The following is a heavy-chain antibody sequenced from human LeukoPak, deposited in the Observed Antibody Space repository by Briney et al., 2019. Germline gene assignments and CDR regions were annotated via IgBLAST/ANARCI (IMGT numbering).Heavy chain of an antibody. CDR2: IKSKTDGGTT. CDR3: TYSSSSPTSFDY. V-gene: IGHV3-15*01. Sequence: GGSLRLSCAASGFTFSNAWMSWVRQAPGKGLEWVGRIKSKTDGGTTDYAAPVKGIFTISRDDSKNTLYLQMNSLKTEDTAVYYCTYSSSSPTSFDYWGQGTLVTVSS. D-gene: IGHD6-6*01. J-gene: IGHJ4*02. CDR1: GFTFSNAW.